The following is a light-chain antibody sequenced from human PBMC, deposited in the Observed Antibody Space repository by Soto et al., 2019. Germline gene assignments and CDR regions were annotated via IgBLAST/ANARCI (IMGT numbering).Light chain of an antibody. V-gene: IGLV2-23*01. Sequence: QSALTQPASVSGSPGQSITISCTGTSSDVGSYNLVSWYQQHPGKAPKLMIYEGSKRPSGVSNRFSGSKSGNTASLTISGLQAEDEAFYYCATYAGSKNYVMFGGGTKLTVL. CDR1: SSDVGSYNL. CDR3: ATYAGSKNYVM. CDR2: EGS. J-gene: IGLJ3*02.